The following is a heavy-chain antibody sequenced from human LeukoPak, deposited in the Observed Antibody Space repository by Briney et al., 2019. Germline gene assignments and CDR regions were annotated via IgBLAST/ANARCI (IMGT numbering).Heavy chain of an antibody. J-gene: IGHJ6*03. D-gene: IGHD1-26*01. Sequence: GGSLRLSCAASGFTFSIYSMNWVRLAPGKGLEWASSISTSSSHIYYADSVKGRFTISRDNAKNSLYLQMNSLRAEDTAVYYCARGGIYYYYYYMDVWGKGTTVTVSS. CDR1: GFTFSIYS. CDR3: ARGGIYYYYYYMDV. CDR2: ISTSSSHI. V-gene: IGHV3-21*01.